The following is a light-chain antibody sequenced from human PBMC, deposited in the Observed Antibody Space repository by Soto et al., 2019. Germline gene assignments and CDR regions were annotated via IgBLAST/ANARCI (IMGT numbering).Light chain of an antibody. CDR1: QSINNRY. V-gene: IGKV3-20*01. CDR3: QHFGSSPGFT. CDR2: AAS. J-gene: IGKJ3*01. Sequence: EIVLTQSPGTLSLSPGERATLSCRASQSINNRYLAWYQQKPGQAPRLLIYAASSRATGIPDRFSGSGSGTDFTLTISRLEPEDFPVYYCQHFGSSPGFTFGPGTKVDIK.